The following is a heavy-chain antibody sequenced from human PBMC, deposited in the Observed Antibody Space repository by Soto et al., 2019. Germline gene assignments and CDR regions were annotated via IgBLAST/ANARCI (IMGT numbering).Heavy chain of an antibody. D-gene: IGHD3-22*01. CDR1: GYTFTSYA. J-gene: IGHJ5*02. CDR3: ARVPYYYDSSGTTYAPNWFDP. Sequence: ASVKVSCKASGYTFTSYAMHWVRQAPGQRLEWMGWINAGNGNTKYSQKFQGRVTITRDTSASTAYMELSSLRSEDTAAYYCARVPYYYDSSGTTYAPNWFDPWGQGTLVTVSS. CDR2: INAGNGNT. V-gene: IGHV1-3*01.